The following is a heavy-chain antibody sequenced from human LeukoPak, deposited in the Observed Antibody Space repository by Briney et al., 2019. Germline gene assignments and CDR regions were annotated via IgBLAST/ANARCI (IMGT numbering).Heavy chain of an antibody. CDR1: GFTFSRYG. V-gene: IGHV3-30*03. D-gene: IGHD3-10*01. J-gene: IGHJ4*02. CDR3: ARDYGSGTKDY. Sequence: GGSLRLSCAASGFTFSRYGMHWVRQAPGKGLEWVAVISYDGSNKYYADSVKGRFTISRDNSKNTLYLQMNSLRAEDTAVYYCARDYGSGTKDYWGQGTLVTVSS. CDR2: ISYDGSNK.